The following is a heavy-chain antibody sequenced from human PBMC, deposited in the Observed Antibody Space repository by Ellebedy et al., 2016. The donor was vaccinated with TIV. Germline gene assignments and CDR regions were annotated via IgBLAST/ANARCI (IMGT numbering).Heavy chain of an antibody. CDR1: GYTFTSYY. CDR3: ARAPFRGSAVVQAHYGMDV. Sequence: AASVKVSCKASGYTFTSYYMHWVRQAPGQGLEWMGRITPIVDIANYAQKFQGRVTITADKSTSTVYMELSGLRSEDTAVYYCARAPFRGSAVVQAHYGMDVWGQGTTVTVSS. V-gene: IGHV1-69*04. J-gene: IGHJ6*02. D-gene: IGHD5-18*01. CDR2: ITPIVDIA.